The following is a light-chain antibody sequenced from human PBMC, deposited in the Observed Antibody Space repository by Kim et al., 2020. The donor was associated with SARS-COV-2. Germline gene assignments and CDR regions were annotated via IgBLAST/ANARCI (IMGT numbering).Light chain of an antibody. CDR2: KDN. J-gene: IGLJ2*01. Sequence: SYELTQPPSVTVSPGQTATITCSADALSKQYAYWYQQKPGQAPVLVIYKDNKGPSGIPERFSGSSSGTIVTLTIDGAQAEDEADYYCQSADNSGTFVVFCGGTKVTVL. CDR1: ALSKQY. V-gene: IGLV3-25*03. CDR3: QSADNSGTFVV.